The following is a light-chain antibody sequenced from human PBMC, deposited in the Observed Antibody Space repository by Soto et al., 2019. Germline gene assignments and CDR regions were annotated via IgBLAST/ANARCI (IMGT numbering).Light chain of an antibody. J-gene: IGKJ3*01. CDR1: QSVLYSSNNMNY. Sequence: DIVMTQSPDSLAVSLGERATINCKSSQSVLYSSNNMNYLAWYQHKPGQPPKLLIYWASTRESGVPDRFSGRGSGTDFTLTISSLQAEDVAVYYCQQYYGTPFTFGPGTKVDIK. CDR2: WAS. V-gene: IGKV4-1*01. CDR3: QQYYGTPFT.